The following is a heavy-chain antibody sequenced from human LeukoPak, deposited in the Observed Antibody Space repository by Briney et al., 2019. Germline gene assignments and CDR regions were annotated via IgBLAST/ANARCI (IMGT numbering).Heavy chain of an antibody. CDR2: IYTSGST. D-gene: IGHD5-12*01. J-gene: IGHJ4*02. Sequence: SETLSLTCTVSGGSISSYYWSWIRQPAGKGLEWIGRIYTSGSTNHNPSLKSRGTMSVDTSKNQFSLKLRSVTAADTAVYYCARSYSGYDSSFDYWGQGTLVTVSS. CDR3: ARSYSGYDSSFDY. V-gene: IGHV4-4*07. CDR1: GGSISSYY.